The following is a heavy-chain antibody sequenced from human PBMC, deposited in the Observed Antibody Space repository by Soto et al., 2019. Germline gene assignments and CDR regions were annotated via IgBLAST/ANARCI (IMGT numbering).Heavy chain of an antibody. CDR3: ARLRNNAYASNDY. V-gene: IGHV4-39*01. D-gene: IGHD5-12*01. J-gene: IGHJ4*02. CDR1: GGSISSNSDY. CDR2: IYYTGST. Sequence: ETLSLTCNVSGGSISSNSDYWGWIRQPPGKGLEWIGSIYYTGSTYYNPSLRSRVAISVDTSKNQFSLKLNSVTAADTAVYYCARLRNNAYASNDYWGQGTLVTVSS.